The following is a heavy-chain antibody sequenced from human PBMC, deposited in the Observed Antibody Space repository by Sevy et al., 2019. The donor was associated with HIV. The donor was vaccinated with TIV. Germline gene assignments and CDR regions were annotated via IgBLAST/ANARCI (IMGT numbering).Heavy chain of an antibody. CDR1: GFTFSSYD. D-gene: IGHD5-12*01. CDR2: ISSSGSSI. J-gene: IGHJ4*02. CDR3: ARETLSGYNL. Sequence: GGSLRLSCTASGFTFSSYDMNWVRQAPGKGLEWVSKISSSGSSIYYADSVKGRFTISRDNSKNTVYLQINSLRAEDTAVYYCARETLSGYNLWGQGTRVTVSS. V-gene: IGHV3-48*01.